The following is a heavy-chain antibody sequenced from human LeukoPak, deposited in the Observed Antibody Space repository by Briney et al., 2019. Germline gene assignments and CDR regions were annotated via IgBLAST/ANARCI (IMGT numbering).Heavy chain of an antibody. Sequence: PGGSLRLSCAASGFTFSSYEMNWVRQAPGKGLEWVLYISSSGSTIYYADSVKRRFAISRDNAKNSLYLQMNSLRAEDTAVYYCARDSTSYDSSGYYQLYFDYWGQGTLVTVSS. J-gene: IGHJ4*02. D-gene: IGHD3-22*01. CDR3: ARDSTSYDSSGYYQLYFDY. V-gene: IGHV3-48*03. CDR2: ISSSGSTI. CDR1: GFTFSSYE.